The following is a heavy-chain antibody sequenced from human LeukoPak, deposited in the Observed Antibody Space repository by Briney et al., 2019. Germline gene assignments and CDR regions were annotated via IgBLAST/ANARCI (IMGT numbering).Heavy chain of an antibody. V-gene: IGHV3-11*04. CDR1: GFTLSDYY. D-gene: IGHD2-15*01. Sequence: PGGSLRLSCAASGFTLSDYYMSWIRQAPGKGLEGVSYISSSGTTIYYADSVKGRFTISRDNAKNSLYLQMNSLRAEDTAVYYCARALGYCSGGSCYSFDYWGQGTRVTVST. CDR3: ARALGYCSGGSCYSFDY. J-gene: IGHJ4*02. CDR2: ISSSGTTI.